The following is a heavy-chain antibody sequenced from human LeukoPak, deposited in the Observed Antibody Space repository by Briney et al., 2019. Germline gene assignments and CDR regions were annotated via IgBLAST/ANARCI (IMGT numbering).Heavy chain of an antibody. J-gene: IGHJ3*02. CDR2: IYPGDSDP. D-gene: IGHD2-15*01. CDR3: ARSLTREPNAFDI. V-gene: IGHV5-51*01. Sequence: GESLKISCKGSGYYFTSYWIGWVRQTPGKGLAWMGIIYPGDSDPRYSPSFQGQVTMSADKSISTSYLQWNSLKASDTAMYYCARSLTREPNAFDIWGQGTLVTVSS. CDR1: GYYFTSYW.